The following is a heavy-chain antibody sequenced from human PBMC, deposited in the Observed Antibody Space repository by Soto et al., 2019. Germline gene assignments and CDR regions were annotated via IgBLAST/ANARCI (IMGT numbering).Heavy chain of an antibody. Sequence: SETLSPTCAVYGGSFSGYYWSWIRQPPGKGLEWIGEINHSGSTNYNPSLKSRVTISVDTSKNQFSLKLSSVTAADTAVYYCARTPKLVYCSSTSCRTFAYWGQGTLVTVSS. V-gene: IGHV4-34*01. CDR3: ARTPKLVYCSSTSCRTFAY. CDR2: INHSGST. J-gene: IGHJ4*02. D-gene: IGHD2-2*01. CDR1: GGSFSGYY.